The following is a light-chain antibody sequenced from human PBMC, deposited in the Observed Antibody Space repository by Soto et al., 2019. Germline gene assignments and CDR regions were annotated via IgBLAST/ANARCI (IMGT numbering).Light chain of an antibody. CDR3: CSYAGSSTFV. V-gene: IGLV2-23*01. Sequence: GTSSDVGSYKLVSCYQHQPGKTPKPMIYECSKRPSGVSTRFSGSKSGNTASLTISGLQAEDETNYYCCSYAGSSTFVFGTVTKVTVL. CDR2: ECS. J-gene: IGLJ1*01. CDR1: SSDVGSYKL.